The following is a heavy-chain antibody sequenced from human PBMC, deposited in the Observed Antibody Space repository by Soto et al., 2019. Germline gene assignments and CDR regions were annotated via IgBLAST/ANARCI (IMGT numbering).Heavy chain of an antibody. CDR3: ARDRGYSGYDSPRFYYGMDV. V-gene: IGHV3-33*01. J-gene: IGHJ6*02. D-gene: IGHD5-12*01. Sequence: HPGGSLRLSCAASGFTFSSYGMHWVRQAPGKGLEWVAVIWYDGSNKWYADSVKGRFTISRDNSKNTLYLQMNSLRAEDTAVYSCARDRGYSGYDSPRFYYGMDVWGQGTTVTVSS. CDR1: GFTFSSYG. CDR2: IWYDGSNK.